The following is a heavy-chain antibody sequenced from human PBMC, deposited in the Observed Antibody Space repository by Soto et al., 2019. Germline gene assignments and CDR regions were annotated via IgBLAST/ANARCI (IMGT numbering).Heavy chain of an antibody. J-gene: IGHJ4*02. CDR3: ARDRPAKTYYDFWSGYLDTFDY. D-gene: IGHD3-3*01. CDR1: GFTFSSYW. CDR2: IKQDGSEK. V-gene: IGHV3-7*01. Sequence: PGGSLRLSCAASGFTFSSYWMSWVRQAPGKGLEWVANIKQDGSEKYYVDSVKGRFTISRDNAKNSLYLQMNSLRAEDTAVYYCARDRPAKTYYDFWSGYLDTFDYWGQGTLVTVSS.